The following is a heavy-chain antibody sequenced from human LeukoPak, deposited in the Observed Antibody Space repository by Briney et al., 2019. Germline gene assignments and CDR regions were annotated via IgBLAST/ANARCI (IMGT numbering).Heavy chain of an antibody. J-gene: IGHJ4*02. V-gene: IGHV3-74*01. Sequence: GGSLRLSCAASGNYWMHWVRQAPGKGLVWVSHINSDGSWTSYADSVKGRSTISKDNAKNTVYLQMNNLRAEDTAVYYCVSFYEAYWGRGTLVTVSS. CDR2: INSDGSWT. CDR3: VSFYEAY. CDR1: GNYW. D-gene: IGHD2/OR15-2a*01.